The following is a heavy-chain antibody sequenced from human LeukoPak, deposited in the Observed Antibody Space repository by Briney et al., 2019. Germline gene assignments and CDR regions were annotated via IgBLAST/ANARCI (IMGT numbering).Heavy chain of an antibody. CDR1: GGSISGTNW. Sequence: SETLSLTCGVSGGSISGTNWWSWVRQPPGQGLEWIGEISLAGQTNYNPSLNGRVTMSLDKSSNQLSLHLTSVTAADTSTYFCSRESGPFCPFGYWGQGTLVIVSS. CDR3: SRESGPFCPFGY. CDR2: ISLAGQT. J-gene: IGHJ4*02. V-gene: IGHV4/OR15-8*02. D-gene: IGHD1-26*01.